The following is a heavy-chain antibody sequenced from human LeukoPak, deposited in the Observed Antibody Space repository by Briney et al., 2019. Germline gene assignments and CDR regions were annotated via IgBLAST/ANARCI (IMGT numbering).Heavy chain of an antibody. Sequence: GRSLRLSCAASGFTFNHFGMHWVLQAPGKGLEWVAVIWSDGSNKFYADSVRGRFTISRNDSRKTVYLQMDRMTAEDTAIYYCAKDAQRGFDYSNSLEYWGQGALVTVSS. V-gene: IGHV3-33*06. CDR1: GFTFNHFG. CDR2: IWSDGSNK. J-gene: IGHJ4*02. D-gene: IGHD4-11*01. CDR3: AKDAQRGFDYSNSLEY.